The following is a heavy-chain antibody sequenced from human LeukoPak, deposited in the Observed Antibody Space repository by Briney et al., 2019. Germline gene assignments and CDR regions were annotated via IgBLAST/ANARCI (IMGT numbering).Heavy chain of an antibody. CDR1: GFTFSSYS. D-gene: IGHD6-13*01. Sequence: PGGSLRLSCAASGFTFSSYSMNWVRQAPGKGLEWVSSISSSSSYIYYADSVKGRFTISRDNAKSSLYLQMNSLRAEDTAVYYCARAPAGHFDYWGQGTLVTVSS. J-gene: IGHJ4*02. CDR2: ISSSSSYI. V-gene: IGHV3-21*01. CDR3: ARAPAGHFDY.